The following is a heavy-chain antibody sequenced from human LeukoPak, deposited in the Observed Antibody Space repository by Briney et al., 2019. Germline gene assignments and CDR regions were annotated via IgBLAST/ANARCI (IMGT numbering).Heavy chain of an antibody. CDR1: GFTVITNY. Sequence: GGSLRLSCAASGFTVITNYMNWVRQAPGKGLEWVSVVYGSGSTFYADSVKGRFTISRDNSKNTLYLQMNSLRAEDTAVYYCARLANPSGYWDWGQGTLVTVSS. D-gene: IGHD3-22*01. V-gene: IGHV3-53*01. CDR3: ARLANPSGYWD. J-gene: IGHJ4*02. CDR2: VYGSGST.